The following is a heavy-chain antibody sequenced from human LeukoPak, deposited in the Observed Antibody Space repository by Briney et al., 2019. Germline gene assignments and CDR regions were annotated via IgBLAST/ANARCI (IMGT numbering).Heavy chain of an antibody. V-gene: IGHV4-39*01. CDR2: IYYSGST. CDR1: GGSISSYY. CDR3: ARRGRDGYNTEIYYYYYYMDV. Sequence: SETLSLTCTVSGGSISSYYWGWIRQPPGKGLEWIGSIYYSGSTYYNPSLKSRVTISVDTSKNQFSLKLSSVTAADTAVYYCARRGRDGYNTEIYYYYYYMDVWGKGTTVTISS. D-gene: IGHD5-24*01. J-gene: IGHJ6*03.